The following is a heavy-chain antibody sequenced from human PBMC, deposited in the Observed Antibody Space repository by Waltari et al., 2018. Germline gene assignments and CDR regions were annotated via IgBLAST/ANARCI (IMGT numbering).Heavy chain of an antibody. J-gene: IGHJ4*02. Sequence: VESGGGVIRPGGSLRLSCEASGFTFDDYGMSWVRQGPGKGLECIAVINWKGDKVAYGDAVRGRFIISRDNAKNLLYLQMNTVGLDDTALYYCARGGDSSWPRWGQGTLVTVSA. D-gene: IGHD3-22*01. CDR3: ARGGDSSWPR. CDR1: GFTFDDYG. CDR2: INWKGDKV. V-gene: IGHV3-20*04.